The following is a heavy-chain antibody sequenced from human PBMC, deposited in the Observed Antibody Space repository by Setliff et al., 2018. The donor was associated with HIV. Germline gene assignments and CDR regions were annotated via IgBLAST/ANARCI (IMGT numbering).Heavy chain of an antibody. D-gene: IGHD2-21*02. CDR2: INHSGDT. V-gene: IGHV4-34*01. CDR1: GGSFSGYY. J-gene: IGHJ4*02. CDR3: ARGVPLLPPHY. Sequence: SETLSLTCAVYGGSFSGYYWSWIRQPPRKGLEWIGEINHSGDTNYNPSLKSRVTISVDTSKNQFSLNLNSVTAADTAVYYCARGVPLLPPHYWGQGTLVTVSS.